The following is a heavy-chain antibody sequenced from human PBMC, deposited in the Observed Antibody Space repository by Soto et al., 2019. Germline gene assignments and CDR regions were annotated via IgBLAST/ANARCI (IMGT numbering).Heavy chain of an antibody. CDR2: IYYSGTT. D-gene: IGHD6-19*01. J-gene: IGHJ4*02. CDR1: GGSINSSTYY. CDR3: ARHNGWIYYFDY. V-gene: IGHV4-39*01. Sequence: QPQLRESGPGLVKPSETLPLTCTVSGGSINSSTYYWGWIRQPPGKGLEWIGSIYYSGTTYYNPSLKSRVTISVDTSKNQFSLKLISVTAADTAVYYCARHNGWIYYFDYWGQGTLVTVSS.